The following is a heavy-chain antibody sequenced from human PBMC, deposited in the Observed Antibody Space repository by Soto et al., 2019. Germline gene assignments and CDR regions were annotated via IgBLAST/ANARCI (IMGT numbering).Heavy chain of an antibody. D-gene: IGHD3-10*01. V-gene: IGHV3-21*01. CDR3: ARDRGGDLKAVDI. J-gene: IGHJ3*02. CDR2: ISSSSSYI. Sequence: EVQLVESGGGLVKPGGSLRLSCAASGFTFSSYSMNWVRQAPGKGLEWVSSISSSSSYIYYADSVKGRFTISRDNAKNSRHPQMNSLRAEGTAVYYCARDRGGDLKAVDIWGQGTMVTVSS. CDR1: GFTFSSYS.